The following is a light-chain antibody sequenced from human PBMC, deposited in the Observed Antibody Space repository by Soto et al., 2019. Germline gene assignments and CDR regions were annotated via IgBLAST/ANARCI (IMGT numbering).Light chain of an antibody. CDR3: QHYNSYSEA. J-gene: IGKJ1*01. V-gene: IGKV1-5*03. CDR2: KAS. Sequence: DIQMTQSPSTLSGSVGDRVTITCRASQTISSWLAWYQQKPGKAPKLLIYKASTLKSGVPSRFSGSGSGTEFTLPISSLQADYFATYYCQHYNSYSEAFGQGTKVELK. CDR1: QTISSW.